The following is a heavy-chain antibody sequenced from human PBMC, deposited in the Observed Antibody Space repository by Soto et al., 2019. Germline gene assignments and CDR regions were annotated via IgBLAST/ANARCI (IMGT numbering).Heavy chain of an antibody. V-gene: IGHV3-21*01. CDR1: GFTLSIYR. D-gene: IGHD6-6*01. Sequence: GGALRLSCADSGFTLSIYRMTWVRQAPGKGLEWVSSISSSSYYIHYADSVKGRFTISRDSAKNSVYLQLNSLRAEDTAVYYCAREKEDEGSSSLRVYYGMDAWGQGTTVTVSS. J-gene: IGHJ6*02. CDR3: AREKEDEGSSSLRVYYGMDA. CDR2: ISSSSYYI.